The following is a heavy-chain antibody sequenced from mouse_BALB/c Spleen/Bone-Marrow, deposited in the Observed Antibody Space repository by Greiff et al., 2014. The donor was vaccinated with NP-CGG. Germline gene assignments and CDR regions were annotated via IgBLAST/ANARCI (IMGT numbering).Heavy chain of an antibody. CDR1: GFTFSRYG. D-gene: IGHD2-1*01. V-gene: IGHV5-6*01. CDR2: ISSGGSYT. J-gene: IGHJ4*01. CDR3: ARQYGNLGVMDY. Sequence: EVKLVESGGDLVKPGGSLKLSCAASGFTFSRYGMSWVRQTPDKRLEWVANISSGGSYTYYPDSVKGRFTISRDNAKNTLYLHMSSLKSEDTAMYYCARQYGNLGVMDYWGQGTPVTVSS.